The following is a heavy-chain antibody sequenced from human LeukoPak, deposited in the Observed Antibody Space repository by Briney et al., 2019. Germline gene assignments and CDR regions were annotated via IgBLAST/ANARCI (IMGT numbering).Heavy chain of an antibody. Sequence: GGSLRLSCAASGFTFSSYAMSWVRQAPGKGLEWVSTIYSGGSTYYADYVTGRFTISRDNSKSTIFLQMNYLRAEDTAVYYCATNSGYDNFPRLYGMDVWGHGTTVTVSS. CDR1: GFTFSSYA. D-gene: IGHD5-12*01. V-gene: IGHV3-23*05. CDR2: IYSGGST. CDR3: ATNSGYDNFPRLYGMDV. J-gene: IGHJ6*02.